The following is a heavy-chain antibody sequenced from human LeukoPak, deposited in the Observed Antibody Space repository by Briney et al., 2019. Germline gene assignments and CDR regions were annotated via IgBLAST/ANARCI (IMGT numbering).Heavy chain of an antibody. V-gene: IGHV4-38-2*02. Sequence: PSETLSLTCAVSGYSISSGYYWGWIRQPPGKGLEWIGSIYHSGSTYYNPSLKSRVTISVDEDKNQFSLKLSTVAHAGPAVYYCARDKGSAAAGTNDYWGQGTLVTVSS. CDR2: IYHSGST. CDR1: GYSISSGYY. CDR3: ARDKGSAAAGTNDY. D-gene: IGHD6-13*01. J-gene: IGHJ4*02.